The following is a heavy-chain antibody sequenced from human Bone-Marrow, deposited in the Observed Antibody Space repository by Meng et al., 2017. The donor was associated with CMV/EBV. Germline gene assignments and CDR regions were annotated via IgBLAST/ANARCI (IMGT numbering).Heavy chain of an antibody. J-gene: IGHJ4*02. CDR3: ARGQWPISY. V-gene: IGHV4-59*01. CDR1: GGSISSYY. Sequence: SETLSLTCTVSGGSISSYYWSWIRQPPGKGLEWIGYIYYSGSTNYNPSLKSRVTISVDTSKNQFSLKLSSVTAADTAVYYCARGQWPISYCGQGTLVTVSS. CDR2: IYYSGST. D-gene: IGHD6-19*01.